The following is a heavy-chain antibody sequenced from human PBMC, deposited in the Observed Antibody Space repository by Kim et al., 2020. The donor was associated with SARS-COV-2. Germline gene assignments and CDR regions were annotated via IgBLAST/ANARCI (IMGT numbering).Heavy chain of an antibody. J-gene: IGHJ6*02. CDR3: ARDNYDSSGYYGDYYYGMDV. Sequence: SETLSLTCAVYGGSFSGYYWSWIRQPPGKGLEWIGEINHSGSTNYNPSLKSRVTISVDTSKNQFSLKLSSVTAADTAVYYCARDNYDSSGYYGDYYYGMDVWGQGTTVTVSS. D-gene: IGHD3-22*01. CDR1: GGSFSGYY. V-gene: IGHV4-34*01. CDR2: INHSGST.